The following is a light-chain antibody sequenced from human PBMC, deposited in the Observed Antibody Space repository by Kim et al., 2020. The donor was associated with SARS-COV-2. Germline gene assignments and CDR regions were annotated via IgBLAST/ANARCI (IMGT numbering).Light chain of an antibody. V-gene: IGKV2-28*01. Sequence: DIVMTQSPLSLPVTPGEPASISCRASQSLLHSNGYNYLDWYQQKPGQAPQLLIYLGSNRASGVPDRFSGSGSGTDFTLKISRVEAEDVGVYYCMQAIQIPSTFGQGTKLEI. CDR2: LGS. J-gene: IGKJ2*01. CDR1: QSLLHSNGYNY. CDR3: MQAIQIPST.